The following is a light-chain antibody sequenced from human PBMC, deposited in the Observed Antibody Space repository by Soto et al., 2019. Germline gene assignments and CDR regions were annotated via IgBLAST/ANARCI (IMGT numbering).Light chain of an antibody. CDR2: DVS. CDR1: SRDVGGYNY. J-gene: IGLJ1*01. CDR3: SSYSNSTTLYV. Sequence: QSVLTQPASVSGSPGQSITISCTGASRDVGGYNYVSWYQHHPGKVPKLVIYDVSKRPSGVSDRFSGSKSGNTASLTISGLQAEDEADYYCSSYSNSTTLYVFGTGTKSPS. V-gene: IGLV2-14*03.